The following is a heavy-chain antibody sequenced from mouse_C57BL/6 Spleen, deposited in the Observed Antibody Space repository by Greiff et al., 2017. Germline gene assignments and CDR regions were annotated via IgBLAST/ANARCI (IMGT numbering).Heavy chain of an antibody. CDR2: ISSGGDYI. J-gene: IGHJ4*01. V-gene: IGHV5-9-1*02. CDR1: GFTFSSYA. CDR3: TREAAVVPYYYAMDY. D-gene: IGHD1-1*01. Sequence: EVHLVESGEGLVKPGGSLKLSCAASGFTFSSYAMSWVRQTPEKRLEWVAYISSGGDYIYYADTVKGRFTISRDNARNTLYLQMSSLKSEDTAMYYCTREAAVVPYYYAMDYWGQGTSVTVSS.